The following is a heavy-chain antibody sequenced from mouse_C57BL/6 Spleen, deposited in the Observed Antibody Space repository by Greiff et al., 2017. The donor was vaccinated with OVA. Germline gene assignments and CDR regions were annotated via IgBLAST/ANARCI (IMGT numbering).Heavy chain of an antibody. V-gene: IGHV14-4*01. Sequence: EVQLQQSGAELVRPGASVKLSCTASGFNIKDDYMHWVKQRPEQGLEWIGWIDPETGDTEYASKFQGKATITADTSSNTAYLQLSSLTSEDTAVYYCTTITSVAPLFAYWGQGTLVTVSA. CDR1: GFNIKDDY. J-gene: IGHJ3*01. CDR3: TTITSVAPLFAY. CDR2: IDPETGDT. D-gene: IGHD1-1*01.